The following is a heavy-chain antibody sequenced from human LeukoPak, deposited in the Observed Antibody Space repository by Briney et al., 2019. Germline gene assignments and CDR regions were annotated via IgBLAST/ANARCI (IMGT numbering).Heavy chain of an antibody. V-gene: IGHV3-64*01. CDR3: ARADCSSTSGYLGY. CDR1: GFTFSNYA. CDR2: TSRNGGST. Sequence: GGSLRLSCAASGFTFSNYAMHWVRKAPGKGVEYVSATSRNGGSTYYANPVRGRFTISRDNSKNTLYLQMGSLRAEDMAVYYCARADCSSTSGYLGYWGQGTLVTVSS. J-gene: IGHJ4*02. D-gene: IGHD2-2*01.